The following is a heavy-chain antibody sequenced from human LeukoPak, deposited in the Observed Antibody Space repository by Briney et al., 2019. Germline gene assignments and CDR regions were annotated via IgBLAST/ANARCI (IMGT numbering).Heavy chain of an antibody. CDR2: IYYSGTT. V-gene: IGHV4-59*01. CDR3: ARMGSSSSTPMDV. Sequence: SETPSLTCTVSGGSISSYYWNWIRQPPGKGLEWIGFIYYSGTTNYNPSLKSRVTISVDTSKNQFSLKLSSVTAADTAVYYCARMGSSSSTPMDVWGKGTTVTVSS. D-gene: IGHD2-2*01. J-gene: IGHJ6*03. CDR1: GGSISSYY.